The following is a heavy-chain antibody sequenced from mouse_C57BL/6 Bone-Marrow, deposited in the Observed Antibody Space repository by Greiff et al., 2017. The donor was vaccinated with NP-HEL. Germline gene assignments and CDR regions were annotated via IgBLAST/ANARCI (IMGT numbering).Heavy chain of an antibody. CDR3: ARPSPLPWEFDY. CDR1: GYTFTSYW. D-gene: IGHD4-1*01. CDR2: IYPGSGST. J-gene: IGHJ2*01. V-gene: IGHV1-55*01. Sequence: QVQLQQSGAELVKPGASVKMSYKASGYTFTSYWITWVKQRPGQGLEWIGDIYPGSGSTNYNEKFKSKATLTVDTSSSTAYMQLSSLTSEDSAVYYCARPSPLPWEFDYWGQGTTLTVSS.